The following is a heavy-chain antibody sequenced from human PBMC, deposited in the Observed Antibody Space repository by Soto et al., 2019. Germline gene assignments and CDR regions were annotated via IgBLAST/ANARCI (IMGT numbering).Heavy chain of an antibody. CDR3: ARGMTTVTTFDY. CDR1: GGSISSYY. Sequence: SETLSLTCTVSGGSISSYYWSWIRQPPGKGLEWIGYIYYSGGTNYNPPLKSRVTISVDTSKNQFSLKLSSVTAADTAVYYCARGMTTVTTFDYWGQGTQVTVSS. D-gene: IGHD4-17*01. CDR2: IYYSGGT. J-gene: IGHJ4*02. V-gene: IGHV4-59*12.